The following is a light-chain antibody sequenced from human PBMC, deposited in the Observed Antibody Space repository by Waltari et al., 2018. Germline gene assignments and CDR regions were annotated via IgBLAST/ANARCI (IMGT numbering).Light chain of an antibody. J-gene: IGKJ4*01. CDR3: QQYNNWPLT. Sequence: EIVITQSPAPLSVSPGARATPSCRASQTIRDNLAWYQQKPGQAPRLLIYGASIRATSIPAGFTGSGSGTEFTLTISSLQSEDFAVYYCQQYNNWPLTFGGGTKVEIK. V-gene: IGKV3-15*01. CDR1: QTIRDN. CDR2: GAS.